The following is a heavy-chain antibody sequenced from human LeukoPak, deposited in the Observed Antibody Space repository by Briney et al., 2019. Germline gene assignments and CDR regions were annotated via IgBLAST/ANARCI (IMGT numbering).Heavy chain of an antibody. CDR3: ARRGSWGPFDY. CDR1: GYSISSGYY. CDR2: IYHSGST. V-gene: IGHV4-38-2*02. J-gene: IGHJ4*02. D-gene: IGHD3-10*01. Sequence: PSETPSLTCTVSGYSISSGYYWGWIRQPPGKGLEWIGSIYHSGSTYYNPSLKSRVTISVDTSKNQFSLKLSSVTAADTAVYYCARRGSWGPFDYWGQGTLVTVSS.